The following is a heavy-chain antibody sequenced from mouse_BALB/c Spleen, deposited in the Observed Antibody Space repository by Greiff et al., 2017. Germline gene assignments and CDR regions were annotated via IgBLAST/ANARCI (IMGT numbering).Heavy chain of an antibody. CDR2: IYPYNGGT. D-gene: IGHD1-1*01. CDR3: AVGSSYLYCFDY. CDR1: GYTFTDYN. Sequence: EVQLQESGPELVKPGASVKISCKASGYTFTDYNMHWVKQSHGKSLEWIGYIYPYNGGTGYNQKFKSKATLTVDNSSSTAYMELRSLTSEDSAVYYCAVGSSYLYCFDYWGQGTTLTVSS. J-gene: IGHJ2*01. V-gene: IGHV1S29*02.